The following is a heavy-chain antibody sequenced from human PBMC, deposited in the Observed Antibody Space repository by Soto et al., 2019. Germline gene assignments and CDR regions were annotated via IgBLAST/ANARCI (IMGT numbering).Heavy chain of an antibody. V-gene: IGHV1-2*02. D-gene: IGHD5-18*01. Sequence: GASVKVSCKASGDTFTGYNMHLVRQAPGQGLEWMGWINHNSGGTNYAQKFQGRVTMTRDTSISTAYMELSRLRSDDTAVYYCASEDRIQLWRYYFDYWGQGTLVTVSS. CDR2: INHNSGGT. CDR1: GDTFTGYN. CDR3: ASEDRIQLWRYYFDY. J-gene: IGHJ4*02.